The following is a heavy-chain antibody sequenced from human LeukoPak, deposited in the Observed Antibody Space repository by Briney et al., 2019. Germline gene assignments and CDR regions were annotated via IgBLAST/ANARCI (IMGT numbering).Heavy chain of an antibody. V-gene: IGHV1-18*01. CDR1: GYTFTSYG. J-gene: IGHJ4*02. CDR2: ISAYNGDT. Sequence: ASVKVSCTASGYTFTSYGISWVRQAPGQGLEWMGWISAYNGDTNYAQKLQGRVTMTTDTSTSTAYMELRSLRSDDTAVYYCARDGQLGDGYNPHFDYWGQGTLVTVSS. D-gene: IGHD5-24*01. CDR3: ARDGQLGDGYNPHFDY.